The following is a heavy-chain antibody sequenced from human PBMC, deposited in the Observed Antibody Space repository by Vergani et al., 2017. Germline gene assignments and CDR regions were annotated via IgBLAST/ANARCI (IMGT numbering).Heavy chain of an antibody. CDR1: GGSISSYY. CDR2: MYHSGST. CDR3: GRVADFYGLGSRLLDL. D-gene: IGHD3-10*01. Sequence: QVQLQESGPGLVKPSETLSLTCTVSGGSISSYYWSWIRQPPGKGLEWIGYMYHSGSTNYNPSLETRVTISGDTSKNQFSLKLNSVTAADTAVYYCGRVADFYGLGSRLLDLRGQGILVTVSS. J-gene: IGHJ5*02. V-gene: IGHV4-59*01.